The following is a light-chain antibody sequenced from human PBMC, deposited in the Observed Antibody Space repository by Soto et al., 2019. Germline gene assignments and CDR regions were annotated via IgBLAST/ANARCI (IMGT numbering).Light chain of an antibody. V-gene: IGKV3-20*01. CDR1: QPIDRKF. Sequence: EVVLTQSPCTLSLSPGERATLSCRASQPIDRKFLAWYQQKPGQAPRLLIHGASTRATGVPDRFSGSGSERDFSLTISSLEPEDFAVYFCQRFDASLFTFGGGTKVEIK. J-gene: IGKJ4*01. CDR2: GAS. CDR3: QRFDASLFT.